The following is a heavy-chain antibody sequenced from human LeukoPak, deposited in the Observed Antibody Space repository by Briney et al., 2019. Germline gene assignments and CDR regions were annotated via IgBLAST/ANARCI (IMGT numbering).Heavy chain of an antibody. J-gene: IGHJ5*02. CDR3: AKDPVLSRPLGWFDP. CDR2: SSGGST. D-gene: IGHD1-14*01. Sequence: GGSLRLSCAASGFTFSSYAMSWVRQAPGKGLEWVSASSGGSTYYSDSVKGRFTISRDNSKNTLYLQMNSLRAEDTAVYYCAKDPVLSRPLGWFDPWGQGTLVTVSS. V-gene: IGHV3-23*01. CDR1: GFTFSSYA.